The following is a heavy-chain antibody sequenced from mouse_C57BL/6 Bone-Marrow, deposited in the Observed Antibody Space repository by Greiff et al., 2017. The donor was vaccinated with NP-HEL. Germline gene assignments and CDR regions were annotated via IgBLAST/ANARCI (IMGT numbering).Heavy chain of an antibody. CDR2: INPNNGGT. CDR1: GYTFTDYY. J-gene: IGHJ3*01. D-gene: IGHD4-1*01. CDR3: ARRGLNWDWFAY. V-gene: IGHV1-26*01. Sequence: EVQLQQSGPELVKPGASVKISCKASGYTFTDYYMNWVKQSHGKSLEWIGDINPNNGGTSYNQKFKGKATLTVDKSSSTAYMELRSLTSEDSAVYYCARRGLNWDWFAYWGQGTLVTVSA.